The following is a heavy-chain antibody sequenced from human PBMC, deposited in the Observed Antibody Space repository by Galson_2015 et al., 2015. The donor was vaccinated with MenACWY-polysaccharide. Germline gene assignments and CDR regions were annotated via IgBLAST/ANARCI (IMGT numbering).Heavy chain of an antibody. J-gene: IGHJ4*02. CDR3: ARFYDFWSGYYVDY. D-gene: IGHD3-3*01. CDR2: ISGTSSTI. V-gene: IGHV3-11*01. CDR1: GFSFRDYY. Sequence: SLRLSCAASGFSFRDYYVSWIRQAPGKGLKWVSYISGTSSTIHYSESVEGQFTISRDNAKNSLFLEMNSLRVEDTAVYFCARFYDFWSGYYVDYWGQGTVVTVSS.